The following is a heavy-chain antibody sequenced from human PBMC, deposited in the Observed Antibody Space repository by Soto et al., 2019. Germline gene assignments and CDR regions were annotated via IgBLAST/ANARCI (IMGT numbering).Heavy chain of an antibody. D-gene: IGHD3-16*01. CDR3: TTDRYDANAFDI. Sequence: EVQVVESGGGLVKPGGSLRLSCAASGFTLTNAWMSWVRQAPGKGLEWVGLIKSKTSGGTTDYGAPVKGRFTISRDDSKNTLLLQMNSLKTEDTAIYYCTTDRYDANAFDIWGQGTMVTVSS. V-gene: IGHV3-15*01. CDR1: GFTLTNAW. J-gene: IGHJ3*02. CDR2: IKSKTSGGTT.